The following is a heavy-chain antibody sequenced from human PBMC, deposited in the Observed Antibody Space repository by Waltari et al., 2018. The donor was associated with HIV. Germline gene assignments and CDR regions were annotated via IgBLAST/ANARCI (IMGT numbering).Heavy chain of an antibody. V-gene: IGHV3-13*01. D-gene: IGHD3-16*01. CDR1: GFPFSRSY. Sequence: EVQLVESGGGVVQPGGSRGRACAAAGFPFSRSYLPWVRQAKGKGLEWVSAIGTAGDTYYPGSVKGRFTISRENAKNSLYLQMNSLRAEDTAVYYCARTLAQGWGLDYWGQGTLVTVSS. CDR3: ARTLAQGWGLDY. J-gene: IGHJ4*02. CDR2: IGTAGDT.